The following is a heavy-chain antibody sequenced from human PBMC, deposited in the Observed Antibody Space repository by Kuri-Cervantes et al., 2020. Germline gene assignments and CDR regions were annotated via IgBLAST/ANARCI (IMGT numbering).Heavy chain of an antibody. CDR1: GGSISSGGYY. J-gene: IGHJ5*02. D-gene: IGHD3-10*01. CDR3: ARDQLLWFGENNWFDP. CDR2: IYTSGST. Sequence: LRLSCTVSGGSISSGGYYWSWIRQHPGKGLEWIGRIYTSGSTNYNPSLKSRVTISVDTSKNQFSLKLSSVTAADTAVYYCARDQLLWFGENNWFDPWGQGTLVTVSS. V-gene: IGHV4-61*02.